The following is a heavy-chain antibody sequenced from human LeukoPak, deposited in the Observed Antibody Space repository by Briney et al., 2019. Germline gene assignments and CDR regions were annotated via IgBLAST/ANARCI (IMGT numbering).Heavy chain of an antibody. CDR3: ARRARGSGSWYFDL. D-gene: IGHD5-12*01. V-gene: IGHV1-2*02. Sequence: ASVKVSCKASGYTFTGYYMHWVRQAPGQGLEWMGWINPNSGGTNYAQKFQGRVTMTRDTSISTAYMELSRLRSDDTAVYYCARRARGSGSWYFDLWGRGTLVTVSS. CDR1: GYTFTGYY. J-gene: IGHJ2*01. CDR2: INPNSGGT.